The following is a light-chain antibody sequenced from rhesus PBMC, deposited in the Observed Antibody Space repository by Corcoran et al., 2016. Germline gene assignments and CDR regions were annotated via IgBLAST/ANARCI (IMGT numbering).Light chain of an antibody. V-gene: IGKV1-33*02. CDR2: EAS. J-gene: IGKJ4*01. CDR3: QQYYSTPRT. CDR1: QGLTTA. Sequence: DIQMTQSPSSLSASVGDRVTITCRASQGLTTALAWYQQTPGETPKLLIYEASSLQSGIPSRFSVSGSGTDFTLTISSLQPEDFATYYCQQYYSTPRTFGGGTKVEIK.